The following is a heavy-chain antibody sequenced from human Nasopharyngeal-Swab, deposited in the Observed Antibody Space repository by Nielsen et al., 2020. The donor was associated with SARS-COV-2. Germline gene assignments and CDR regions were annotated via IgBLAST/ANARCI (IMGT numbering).Heavy chain of an antibody. CDR2: INPSGGST. V-gene: IGHV1-46*01. Sequence: ALVKVSCKASGYTFTSYYMHWVRQAPGQGLEWMGIINPSGGSTSYAQKFQGRVTMTRDTSTSTVYMELSSLRSEDTAVYYCARDRGVNDYVWGSYRKSDAFDIWGQGTMVTVSS. CDR1: GYTFTSYY. D-gene: IGHD3-16*02. J-gene: IGHJ3*02. CDR3: ARDRGVNDYVWGSYRKSDAFDI.